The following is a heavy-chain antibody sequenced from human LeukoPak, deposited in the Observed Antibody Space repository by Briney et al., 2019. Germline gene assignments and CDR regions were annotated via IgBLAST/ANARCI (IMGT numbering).Heavy chain of an antibody. Sequence: PGRSLRLSCAASGFTFDDYAMHWVRQAPGKGLEWVSGISWNSGSIGYADSVKGRFTISRDNAKNSLYLQMSSLRAEDTALYYCAKDIGRYGDYGYFDYWGQGTLVTVSS. CDR2: ISWNSGSI. V-gene: IGHV3-9*01. J-gene: IGHJ4*02. CDR1: GFTFDDYA. D-gene: IGHD4-17*01. CDR3: AKDIGRYGDYGYFDY.